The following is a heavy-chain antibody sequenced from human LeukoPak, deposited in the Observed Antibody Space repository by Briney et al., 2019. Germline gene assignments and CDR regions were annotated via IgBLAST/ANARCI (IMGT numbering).Heavy chain of an antibody. D-gene: IGHD3-16*02. CDR3: ARVRNVSYRYTPRTSNDY. Sequence: PSETLSLTCTVSGGSISSSSYYWGWIRQPPGKGLEWIGEINHSGSTNYNPSLKSRVTISVDTSKNQFSLKLSSVTAADTAVYYCARVRNVSYRYTPRTSNDYWGQGTLVTVSS. CDR2: INHSGST. J-gene: IGHJ4*02. V-gene: IGHV4-39*07. CDR1: GGSISSSSYY.